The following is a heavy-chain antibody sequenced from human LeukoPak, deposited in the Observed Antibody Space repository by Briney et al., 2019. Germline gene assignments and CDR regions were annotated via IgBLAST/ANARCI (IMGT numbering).Heavy chain of an antibody. CDR2: INPNSGGT. CDR1: GYTFTGYY. CDR3: ARDADYYDSSGYYHRLSLDI. Sequence: ASVTVSCKASGYTFTGYYMHWVRQAPGQGLEWMGWINPNSGGTNYAQKFQGRVTMTRDTSISTAYMELSRLRSDDTAVYYCARDADYYDSSGYYHRLSLDIWGQGTMVTISS. D-gene: IGHD3-22*01. J-gene: IGHJ3*02. V-gene: IGHV1-2*02.